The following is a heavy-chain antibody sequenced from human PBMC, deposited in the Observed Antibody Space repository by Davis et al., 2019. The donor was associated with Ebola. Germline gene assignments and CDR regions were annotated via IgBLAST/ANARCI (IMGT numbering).Heavy chain of an antibody. J-gene: IGHJ4*02. CDR2: IYSGST. D-gene: IGHD2-15*01. CDR1: GGSISSYY. Sequence: MPSETLSLTCTVSGGSISSYYWSWIRQPPGKGLEWIGYIYSGSTNYNPSLKSRVTISVDTSKNQFSLKLTSVTAADTAVYYCARTQGYCSGGSCYGGDFDYWGQGTLVTASS. V-gene: IGHV4-59*01. CDR3: ARTQGYCSGGSCYGGDFDY.